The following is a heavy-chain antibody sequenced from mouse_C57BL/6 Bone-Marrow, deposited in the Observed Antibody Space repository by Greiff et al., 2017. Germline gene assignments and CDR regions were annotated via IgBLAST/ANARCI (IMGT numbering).Heavy chain of an antibody. V-gene: IGHV1-53*01. CDR2: ISHSKCGT. CDR1: GYTFTSYW. Sequence: QVQLQQPGTELVKPGASVKLSCTASGYTFTSYWMPWVRQTPGQGLEWIGIISHSKCGTNYTDTIKSQSTLTVEKSSSTAYMQLSSLTAEDSAVYYCARGGDRSYVDAGDWYFDVWGTGTTVTVSS. CDR3: ARGGDRSYVDAGDWYFDV. J-gene: IGHJ1*03. D-gene: IGHD2-14*01.